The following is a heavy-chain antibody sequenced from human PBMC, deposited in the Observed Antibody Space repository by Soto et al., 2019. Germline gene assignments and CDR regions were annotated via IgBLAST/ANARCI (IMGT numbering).Heavy chain of an antibody. J-gene: IGHJ5*02. CDR1: GTSISSTNYY. D-gene: IGHD3-10*01. CDR2: IYYTGMT. CDR3: ARSVTP. V-gene: IGHV4-39*07. Sequence: PSETLSLTCTVSGTSISSTNYYWGWIRQPPGKGLEWITSIYYTGMTYYNPSLKSRVTISVDTSKNQFSLKLSSVTAADTAVYYCARSVTPWGQGTLVTVS.